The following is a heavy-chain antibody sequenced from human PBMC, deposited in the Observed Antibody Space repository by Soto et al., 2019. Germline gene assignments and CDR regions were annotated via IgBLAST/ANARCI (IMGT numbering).Heavy chain of an antibody. D-gene: IGHD6-19*01. CDR1: GGSIRSGGYY. CDR2: IYYSGST. CDR3: ARGHWYSSGWYFRPFDY. V-gene: IGHV4-31*03. J-gene: IGHJ4*02. Sequence: TSETLSLTCTVSGGSIRSGGYYWNWIRQHPGKGLGWIGYIYYSGSTYYNPSLKSRVTISVDTSKNQLPLNLSSVTAADTAVYYCARGHWYSSGWYFRPFDYWGQGTLVTVSS.